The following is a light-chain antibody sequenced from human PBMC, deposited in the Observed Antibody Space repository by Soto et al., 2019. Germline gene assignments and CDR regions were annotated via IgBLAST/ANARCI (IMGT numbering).Light chain of an antibody. Sequence: EIVLTQSPDTLSLSPGERATLSCRASQSVSSSYLAWYQQKPGQAPRLLIYGTSSRATGIPDRFSGSGSGTDFTLTISRLAPEDFAVYYCQQFDSSSWTFGQGTKVEIK. CDR2: GTS. V-gene: IGKV3-20*01. CDR1: QSVSSSY. J-gene: IGKJ1*01. CDR3: QQFDSSSWT.